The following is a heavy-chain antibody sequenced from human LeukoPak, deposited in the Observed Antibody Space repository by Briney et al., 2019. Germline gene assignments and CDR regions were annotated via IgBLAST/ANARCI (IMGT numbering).Heavy chain of an antibody. D-gene: IGHD6-19*01. J-gene: IGHJ2*01. V-gene: IGHV5-51*01. CDR1: GYTFTNYW. CDR3: ARPRSVSSGKWYLDL. CDR2: IYPDDSDS. Sequence: GESLKISCTSSGYTFTNYWIGWVRQMPGKGLEWMGIIYPDDSDSRYSPSFQGQVTVSVDKFINTAYLQLSSLKASDTAMYYCARPRSVSSGKWYLDLWGRGTLVTVSS.